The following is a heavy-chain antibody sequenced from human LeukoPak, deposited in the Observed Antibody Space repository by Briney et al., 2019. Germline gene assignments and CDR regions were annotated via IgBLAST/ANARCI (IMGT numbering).Heavy chain of an antibody. CDR2: IYPGDSDT. CDR1: GYSFTSYW. Sequence: GESLKISCKGSGYSFTSYWIGWVRQMPGKGLEWMGIIYPGDSDTRYSTSFQGQVTISADKSTSTAYRKWSSLKASDTAMYYCARLWAVAGILGWFDPWGQGTLVTVSS. J-gene: IGHJ5*02. V-gene: IGHV5-51*01. D-gene: IGHD6-19*01. CDR3: ARLWAVAGILGWFDP.